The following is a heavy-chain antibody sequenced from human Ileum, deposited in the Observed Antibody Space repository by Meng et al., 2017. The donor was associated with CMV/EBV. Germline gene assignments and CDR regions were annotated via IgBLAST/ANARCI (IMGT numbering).Heavy chain of an antibody. Sequence: GESLKISCAASGFAFSDYYMSWIRQAPGKGLEWVSYISSSGSTIYYADSVKGRFTISRDNAKNSLYLQMNSLRAEDTAVYYCASEGYDSSGYYQDYWGQGTLVTVSS. CDR1: GFAFSDYY. V-gene: IGHV3-11*04. CDR2: ISSSGSTI. J-gene: IGHJ4*02. CDR3: ASEGYDSSGYYQDY. D-gene: IGHD3-22*01.